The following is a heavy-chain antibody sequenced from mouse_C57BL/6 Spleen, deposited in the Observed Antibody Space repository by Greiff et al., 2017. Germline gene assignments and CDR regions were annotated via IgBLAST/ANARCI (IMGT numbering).Heavy chain of an antibody. CDR1: GFTFSDYG. D-gene: IGHD1-1*01. Sequence: EVMLVESGGGLVKPGGSLKLSCAASGFTFSDYGMHWVRQAPEKGLEWVAYISSGSSTIYYADTVKGRFTISRDNAKNTLFLQMTSLRSEDTAMYYCARRDYYGSSYNCAMDYWGQGTSVTVSS. V-gene: IGHV5-17*01. CDR3: ARRDYYGSSYNCAMDY. CDR2: ISSGSSTI. J-gene: IGHJ4*01.